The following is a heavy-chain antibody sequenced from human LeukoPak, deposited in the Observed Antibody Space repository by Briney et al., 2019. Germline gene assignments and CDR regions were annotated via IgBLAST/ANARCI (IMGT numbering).Heavy chain of an antibody. Sequence: PSETLSLTCAVYGGSFSGYYWSWIRQPPGKGLEWIGEINHSGSTNYNPSLKSRVTISVDTSKNQFSLKLSSVTAADTAVYYCAGWGFGYCSSTSCYAGYYYYYMDVWGKGTTVTVSS. CDR2: INHSGST. CDR3: AGWGFGYCSSTSCYAGYYYYYMDV. CDR1: GGSFSGYY. V-gene: IGHV4-34*01. D-gene: IGHD2-2*01. J-gene: IGHJ6*03.